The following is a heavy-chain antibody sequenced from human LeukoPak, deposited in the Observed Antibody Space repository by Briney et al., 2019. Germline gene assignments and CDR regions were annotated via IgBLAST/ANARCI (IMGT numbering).Heavy chain of an antibody. D-gene: IGHD2-15*01. CDR2: IFGSGGSA. Sequence: GGSLRLSCEASGFTFNNYAMCWVRQAPGKGLEWISGIFGSGGSAHYADSVKGRFTISRDNSKNTVYLQMDSLRVEDTAVYYCGKTTVGYSSGRYPGWPVDYWGQGALVTVSS. CDR3: GKTTVGYSSGRYPGWPVDY. J-gene: IGHJ4*02. V-gene: IGHV3-23*01. CDR1: GFTFNNYA.